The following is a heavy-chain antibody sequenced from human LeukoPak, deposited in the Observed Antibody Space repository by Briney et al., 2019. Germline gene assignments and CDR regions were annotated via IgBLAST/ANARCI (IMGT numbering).Heavy chain of an antibody. CDR2: VRFDGSDK. Sequence: PGGSLRLSCAASGFTFRSHDMHWVRQAPGKGLEWVTFVRFDGSDKKYADSVKGRFTISRDNSKNTLPLQMISLRAEDTAVYYCAKSLYPDAFDIWGPGTMVTVS. CDR3: AKSLYPDAFDI. J-gene: IGHJ3*02. D-gene: IGHD2-8*01. V-gene: IGHV3-30*02. CDR1: GFTFRSHD.